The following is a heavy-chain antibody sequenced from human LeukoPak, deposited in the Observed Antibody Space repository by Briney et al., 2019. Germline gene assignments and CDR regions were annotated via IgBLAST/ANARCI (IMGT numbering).Heavy chain of an antibody. D-gene: IGHD5-12*01. Sequence: GGSLRLSCAASGFSFNTYWMHWVRQAPGKGLVWASRIYSDGSSTYYADSVKGRFTCSRDNAENTVYLQMNSLRAEDTAVYYCARGASGYGNFDYWGQGTLVTVSS. CDR3: ARGASGYGNFDY. CDR2: IYSDGSST. CDR1: GFSFNTYW. V-gene: IGHV3-74*01. J-gene: IGHJ4*02.